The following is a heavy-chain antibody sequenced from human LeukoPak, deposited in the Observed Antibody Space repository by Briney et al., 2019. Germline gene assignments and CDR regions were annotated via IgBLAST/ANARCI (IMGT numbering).Heavy chain of an antibody. Sequence: GGSLRLSCAASGFTVSSKYMSWVRQAPGKGLEWVSVIYSDSSTYYADSVKGRFTISRDNPKNTLYLQMNSLRPEDTAVYYCASVVITGGYFQHWGQGTLVTVSS. V-gene: IGHV3-66*02. CDR3: ASVVITGGYFQH. D-gene: IGHD7-27*01. CDR1: GFTVSSKY. J-gene: IGHJ1*01. CDR2: IYSDSST.